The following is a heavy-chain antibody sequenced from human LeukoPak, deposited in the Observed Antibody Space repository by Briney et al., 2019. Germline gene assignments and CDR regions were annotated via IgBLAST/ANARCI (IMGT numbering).Heavy chain of an antibody. CDR2: IYYSGST. D-gene: IGHD5-12*01. J-gene: IGHJ4*02. V-gene: IGHV4-39*01. Sequence: SETLSLTCTVSGGSISSSSYYWGWIRQPPGKGLEWIGSIYYSGSTYYNPSLKSRVTISVDTSKNQFSLKLSSVTAADTAVYYCAGREMATIYYWGQGTLVTVSS. CDR3: AGREMATIYY. CDR1: GGSISSSSYY.